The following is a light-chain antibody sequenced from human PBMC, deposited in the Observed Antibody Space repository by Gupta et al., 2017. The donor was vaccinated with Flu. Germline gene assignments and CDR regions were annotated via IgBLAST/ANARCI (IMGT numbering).Light chain of an antibody. V-gene: IGKV1-33*01. CDR3: LQYAGLPYS. Sequence: DIQMTQSPSSLSASIGDRVTITFQAGQDIKRNLNWFQQRPGKAPNLLIYDTSKVQTGVSSRFSGCASGIAFRLTIESRQLEAVAQKFTLQYAGLPYSFGQGPXLGIK. CDR2: DTS. J-gene: IGKJ2*03. CDR1: QDIKRN.